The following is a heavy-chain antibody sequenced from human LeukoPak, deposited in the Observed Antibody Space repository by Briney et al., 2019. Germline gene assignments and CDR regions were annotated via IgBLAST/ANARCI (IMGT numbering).Heavy chain of an antibody. CDR2: IYHSGST. Sequence: SETLSLTCTVSGGSMNTYYWTWIRQPPGKGLEWIGYIYHSGSTKYNPSLKSRVTISVGTSKNQFSLNLSSVTAADTAVYYCARGGYSGKDYNNWGQGTLVTVSS. D-gene: IGHD5-12*01. J-gene: IGHJ4*02. CDR3: ARGGYSGKDYNN. CDR1: GGSMNTYY. V-gene: IGHV4-59*01.